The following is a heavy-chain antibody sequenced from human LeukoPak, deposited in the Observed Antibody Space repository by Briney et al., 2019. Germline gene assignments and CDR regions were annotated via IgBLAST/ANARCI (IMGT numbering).Heavy chain of an antibody. CDR2: TRNKANSYTT. D-gene: IGHD2-2*01. V-gene: IGHV3-72*01. CDR3: ARGIGGYCSSTSCVFDM. J-gene: IGHJ3*02. Sequence: GGSLRLSCAASGFTFSDHYMDWVRQAPGKGLEWVGRTRNKANSYTTEYAASVKGRFTISRDDSKNPLYLQMNSLKTEDTAVYYCARGIGGYCSSTSCVFDMWGQGTMVTVSS. CDR1: GFTFSDHY.